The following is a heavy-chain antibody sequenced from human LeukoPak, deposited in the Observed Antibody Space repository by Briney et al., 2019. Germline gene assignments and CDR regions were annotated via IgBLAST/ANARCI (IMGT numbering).Heavy chain of an antibody. V-gene: IGHV3-7*01. Sequence: SGGSLRLSCAASGFTFSSYWMSWVRQAPGKGLEWVANIKQDGSEKYYVDSVKGRFTISRDNAKNSLYLQMNSLRAEDTAVYYCAREYSSSSGDAFDIWGQGTMVTVSS. CDR3: AREYSSSSGDAFDI. CDR1: GFTFSSYW. J-gene: IGHJ3*02. D-gene: IGHD6-13*01. CDR2: IKQDGSEK.